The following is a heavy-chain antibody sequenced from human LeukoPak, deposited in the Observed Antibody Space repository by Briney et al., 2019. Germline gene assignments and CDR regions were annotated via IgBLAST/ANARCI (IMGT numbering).Heavy chain of an antibody. CDR2: IIPIFGTA. CDR1: GGTFSSYA. V-gene: IGHV1-69*13. CDR3: ARHSGSYESYYYGMDV. J-gene: IGHJ6*02. Sequence: GASVKVSCKASGGTFSSYAISWVRQAPGQGLEWMGGIIPIFGTANYAQKFQGRVTITADESTSTAYMELSSLRSEDTAVYYCARHSGSYESYYYGMDVWGQGTTVTVSS. D-gene: IGHD1-26*01.